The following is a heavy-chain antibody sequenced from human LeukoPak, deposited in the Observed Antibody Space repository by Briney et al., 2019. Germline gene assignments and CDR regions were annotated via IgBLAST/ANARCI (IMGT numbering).Heavy chain of an antibody. CDR1: GFTFSSYS. D-gene: IGHD3-22*01. J-gene: IGHJ4*02. CDR2: ISSSSSYI. Sequence: GGSLRLSCAASGFTFSSYSMNWVRQAPGKGLEWVSSISSSSSYIYYADSLKGRFTISRDNAKTSLYLQMNSLRAEDTAVYYCARGYYYDTSGYGSIFDYWGQGTLVTVSS. V-gene: IGHV3-21*04. CDR3: ARGYYYDTSGYGSIFDY.